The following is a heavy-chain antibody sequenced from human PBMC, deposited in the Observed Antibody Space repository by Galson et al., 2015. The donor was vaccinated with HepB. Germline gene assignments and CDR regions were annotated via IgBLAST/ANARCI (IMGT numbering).Heavy chain of an antibody. CDR1: GFTFSSYA. CDR2: ISGSGGST. Sequence: SLRLSCAASGFTFSSYAMSWVRQAPGKGLEWVSAISGSGGSTYYADSVKGRFTISRDNSKNTLYLQMNSLRAEDTAVYYCAKGYGDSSGYYDWGQGTLVTVSS. V-gene: IGHV3-23*01. D-gene: IGHD3-22*01. J-gene: IGHJ4*02. CDR3: AKGYGDSSGYYD.